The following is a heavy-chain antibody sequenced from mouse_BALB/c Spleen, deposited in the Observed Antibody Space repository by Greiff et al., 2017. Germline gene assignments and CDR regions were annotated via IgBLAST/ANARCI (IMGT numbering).Heavy chain of an antibody. V-gene: IGHV5-17*02. CDR1: GFTFSSFG. D-gene: IGHD2-14*01. CDR2: ISSGSSTI. CDR3: ARNYRYFYYAMDY. Sequence: DVKLVESGGGLVQPGGSRKLSCAASGFTFSSFGMHWVRQAPEKGLEWVAYISSGSSTIYYADTVKGRFTISRDNPKNTLFLQMTSLRSEDTAMYYCARNYRYFYYAMDYWGQGTSVTVSS. J-gene: IGHJ4*01.